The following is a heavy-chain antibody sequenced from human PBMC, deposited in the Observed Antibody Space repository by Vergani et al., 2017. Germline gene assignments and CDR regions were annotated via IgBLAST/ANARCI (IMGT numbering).Heavy chain of an antibody. CDR3: TKGGHDCSGAGCNFS. Sequence: EEQLVESGGGVVQPGGSLRLSCAGSGFTFNDYGMHWVRQVPGKGLQWLALISWDGDTTFYADLVKGRFTISRDNRKNSLFLQMNSLRPADTALYYCTKGGHDCSGAGCNFSWGQGTLVTVSS. CDR1: GFTFNDYG. V-gene: IGHV3-43D*03. D-gene: IGHD2-15*01. J-gene: IGHJ5*02. CDR2: ISWDGDTT.